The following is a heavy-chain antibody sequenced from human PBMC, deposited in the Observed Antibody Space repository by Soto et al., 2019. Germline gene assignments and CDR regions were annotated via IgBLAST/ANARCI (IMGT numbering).Heavy chain of an antibody. Sequence: VQLVESGGGVVQPGRSLRLSCASSGFTFSSYGMHWVRRAPGKGLEWVTVISYDGSDKSYADSVKGRSAISRDNSKNTRFLQMDSLGAEDTAVYYCARSAGKGGLAAPIDYWGQGTLVTVSS. CDR2: ISYDGSDK. CDR1: GFTFSSYG. CDR3: ARSAGKGGLAAPIDY. D-gene: IGHD6-13*01. V-gene: IGHV3-33*05. J-gene: IGHJ4*02.